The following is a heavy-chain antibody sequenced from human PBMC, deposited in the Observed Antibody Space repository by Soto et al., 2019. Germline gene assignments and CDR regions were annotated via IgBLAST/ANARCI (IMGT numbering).Heavy chain of an antibody. Sequence: QVQLQESGPGLVKPSETLSLTCTVSGGSISSYYWSWIRQPPGKGLEWIGYIYYSGSTNYNPSLKRRVTISVDTSKNQFSLKLSSVTAADTAVYYCARGLGGDYAGYYFDYWGQGTLVTVSS. CDR2: IYYSGST. V-gene: IGHV4-59*01. J-gene: IGHJ4*02. CDR1: GGSISSYY. D-gene: IGHD3-16*01. CDR3: ARGLGGDYAGYYFDY.